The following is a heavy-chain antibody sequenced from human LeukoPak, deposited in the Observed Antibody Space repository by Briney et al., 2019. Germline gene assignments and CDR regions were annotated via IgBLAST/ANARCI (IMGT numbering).Heavy chain of an antibody. CDR2: IHYSGST. Sequence: NSSETLSLTCTVSGGSINSGGYYWSWIRQPPGKGLEWIGYIHYSGSTYYNPSLKSRVTISVDRSKNQFSLKLSSVTAADTAVYYCARGDGYNSDYWGPGTLVTVSS. J-gene: IGHJ4*02. CDR3: ARGDGYNSDY. V-gene: IGHV4-30-2*01. D-gene: IGHD5-24*01. CDR1: GGSINSGGYY.